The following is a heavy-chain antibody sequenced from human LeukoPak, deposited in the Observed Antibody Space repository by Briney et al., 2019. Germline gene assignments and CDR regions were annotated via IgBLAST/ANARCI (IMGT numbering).Heavy chain of an antibody. D-gene: IGHD3-22*01. V-gene: IGHV3-74*01. CDR2: IENDGITT. CDR3: ARILYDGSGYYSYFDY. Sequence: PGGSLRLSCAASGFTFSSYWMHWVRQAPGKGLVWVSRIENDGITTRYADSVKGRFIISRDNAKNTLYLQMNSLRVEDTAVYYCARILYDGSGYYSYFDYWGQGILVTVSS. J-gene: IGHJ4*02. CDR1: GFTFSSYW.